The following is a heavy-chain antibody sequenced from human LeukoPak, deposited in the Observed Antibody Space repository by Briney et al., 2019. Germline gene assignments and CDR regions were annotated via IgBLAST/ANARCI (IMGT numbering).Heavy chain of an antibody. CDR1: GFTFDDYG. CDR3: ARVLRYCSGGNCYSGGLGYMDV. Sequence: GGSLRLSCAASGFTFDDYGMSWGRQAPGKGLEWVSGINWNGGITVYADSVKGRFTISRDNAKNSLYLQMNSLRAEDTAVYYCARVLRYCSGGNCYSGGLGYMDVWGKGATVTISS. J-gene: IGHJ6*03. CDR2: INWNGGIT. V-gene: IGHV3-20*04. D-gene: IGHD2-15*01.